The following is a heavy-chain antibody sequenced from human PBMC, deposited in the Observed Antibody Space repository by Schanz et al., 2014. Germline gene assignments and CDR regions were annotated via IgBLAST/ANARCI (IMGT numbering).Heavy chain of an antibody. CDR3: ARGTDWNLHY. J-gene: IGHJ4*02. D-gene: IGHD1-1*01. Sequence: VQLVESGGGLVQPGGSLRLSCAASGFTFRDYYMSWIRQAPGKGLEWVAVISYDGSNKYYADSVKGRFTISRDNSKNTLYLQMNSLRAEDTAVYYCARGTDWNLHYWGQGALVTVSS. CDR2: ISYDGSNK. CDR1: GFTFRDYY. V-gene: IGHV3-30-3*01.